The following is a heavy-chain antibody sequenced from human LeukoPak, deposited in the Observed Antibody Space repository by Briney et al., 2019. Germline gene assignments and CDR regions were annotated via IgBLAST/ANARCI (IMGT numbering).Heavy chain of an antibody. CDR1: GFTFDDYG. V-gene: IGHV3-20*04. D-gene: IGHD3-22*01. J-gene: IGHJ4*02. CDR2: INWNGGST. Sequence: GGSLRLSCAASGFTFDDYGMSWVRQAPGKGLEWVSGINWNGGSTGYADSVKGRFTISRDNAKNSLYLQMNSLRAEDTAVYYCAKDLAIYDSIYFDYWGQGTLVTVSS. CDR3: AKDLAIYDSIYFDY.